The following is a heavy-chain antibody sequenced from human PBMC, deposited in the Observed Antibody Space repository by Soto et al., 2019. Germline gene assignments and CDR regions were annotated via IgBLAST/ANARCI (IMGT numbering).Heavy chain of an antibody. D-gene: IGHD6-6*01. CDR3: ARASGSSSSSVLWSYYYGMDV. CDR1: GGSFSGYY. CDR2: INHSGST. J-gene: IGHJ6*02. V-gene: IGHV4-34*01. Sequence: QVQLQQWGAGLLKPSETLSLTCAVYGGSFSGYYWSWIRQPPGKGLEWIGEINHSGSTNYNPSLKSRVTISVDTSKNQFSLKLSSVTAADTAVYYCARASGSSSSSVLWSYYYGMDVWGQGTTVTVSS.